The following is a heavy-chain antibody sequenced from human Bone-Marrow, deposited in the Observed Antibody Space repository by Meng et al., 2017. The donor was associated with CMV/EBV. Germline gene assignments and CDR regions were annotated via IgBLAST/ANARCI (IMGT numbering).Heavy chain of an antibody. J-gene: IGHJ4*02. Sequence: ESLKISCAASGFTFSSYSMNWVRQAPGKGLEWIGSIYYSGSTYYNPSLKSRVTISVDTSKNQFSLKLSSVTAADTAVYYCARAPPLSGWYWGLFDYWGQGTLVTVSS. V-gene: IGHV4-39*07. CDR3: ARAPPLSGWYWGLFDY. D-gene: IGHD6-19*01. CDR1: GFTFSSYS. CDR2: IYYSGST.